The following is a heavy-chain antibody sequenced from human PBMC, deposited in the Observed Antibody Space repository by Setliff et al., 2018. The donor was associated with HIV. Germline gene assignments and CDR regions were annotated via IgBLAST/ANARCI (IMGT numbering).Heavy chain of an antibody. V-gene: IGHV1-46*01. CDR1: GYTFTSYY. Sequence: ASVKVSCKASGYTFTSYYMHWVRQAPGQGLEWMGMINPSDGSTRYAQKLQGRVTMTRDKSTTTVYMELRSLRSEDTAVYYCATDPGYSSTWYSESFQHWGQGTVVTVSS. J-gene: IGHJ1*01. CDR2: INPSDGST. D-gene: IGHD6-13*01. CDR3: ATDPGYSSTWYSESFQH.